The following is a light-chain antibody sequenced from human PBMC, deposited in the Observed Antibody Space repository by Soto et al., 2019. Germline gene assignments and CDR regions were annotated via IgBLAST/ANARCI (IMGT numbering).Light chain of an antibody. J-gene: IGLJ1*01. CDR3: MSYTSSSTLGV. CDR1: SSDIGGYNY. CDR2: EVS. Sequence: QSALTQPASVSGSPGQSITISCTGTSSDIGGYNYVSWYQQHPGKAPKLMIYEVSNRPSGVSDRFSGSKSGNTASLTISGLQAEDEADYYCMSYTSSSTLGVFGTGTKVTVL. V-gene: IGLV2-14*01.